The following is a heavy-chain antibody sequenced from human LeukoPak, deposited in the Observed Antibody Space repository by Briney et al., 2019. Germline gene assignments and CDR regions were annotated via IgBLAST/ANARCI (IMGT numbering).Heavy chain of an antibody. V-gene: IGHV1-2*02. CDR2: INPNSGGT. Sequence: GASVKVSCKASGYTFTGYYMHWVRQAPGQGLEWMGWINPNSGGTNYAQKFQGRATMTRDTSISTAYMELSRLRSDDTAVYYCARDDGDSYYYYYYVDVWGKGTTVTVSS. CDR1: GYTFTGYY. D-gene: IGHD4-17*01. CDR3: ARDDGDSYYYYYYVDV. J-gene: IGHJ6*03.